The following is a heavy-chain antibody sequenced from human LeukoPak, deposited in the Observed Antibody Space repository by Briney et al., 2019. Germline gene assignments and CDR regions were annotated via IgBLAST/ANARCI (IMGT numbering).Heavy chain of an antibody. D-gene: IGHD2-15*01. CDR2: INSDGSST. V-gene: IGHV3-74*01. Sequence: GGSLRLSCAASGFTFSSYWMHWVRQAPGKGLVWVSRINSDGSSTSYADSVKGRFTISRDNAKNTLYLQMNSLRAEDTAVYYCARGSALGYCSGGSCDWFDPWGQGTLVTVSS. J-gene: IGHJ5*02. CDR3: ARGSALGYCSGGSCDWFDP. CDR1: GFTFSSYW.